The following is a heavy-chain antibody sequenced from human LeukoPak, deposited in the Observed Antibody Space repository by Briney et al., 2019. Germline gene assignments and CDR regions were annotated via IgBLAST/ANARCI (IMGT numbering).Heavy chain of an antibody. J-gene: IGHJ4*02. CDR1: GFTFSNYW. V-gene: IGHV3-74*01. CDR2: INTDGNIT. D-gene: IGHD2-15*01. CDR3: ARELSGSISRHFDY. Sequence: GGSLRLSCAASGFTFSNYWMHWVRQAPGKGPVWVSRINTDGNITTYADSVMGRFSISRDNAKNALYLQMNSLRAEDTAVFYCARELSGSISRHFDYWGQGTLVIVSS.